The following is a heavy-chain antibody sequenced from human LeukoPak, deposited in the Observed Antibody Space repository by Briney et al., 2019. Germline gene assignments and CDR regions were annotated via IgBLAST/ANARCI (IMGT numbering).Heavy chain of an antibody. CDR2: IYYSGST. CDR1: GGSIRSGSHY. J-gene: IGHJ4*02. Sequence: PSETLSLTCTVSGGSIRSGSHYWAWLRPPPGKGLEWIGSIYYSGSTYYNPSLENRVTISIDTSKNHFSLKLSSLSAADTSVYYCAKRDDSGGNLVDLWGQGTLVTVS. D-gene: IGHD3-22*01. V-gene: IGHV4-39*02. CDR3: AKRDDSGGNLVDL.